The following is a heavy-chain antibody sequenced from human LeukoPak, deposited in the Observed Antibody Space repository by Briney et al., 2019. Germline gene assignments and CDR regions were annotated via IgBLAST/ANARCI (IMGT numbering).Heavy chain of an antibody. D-gene: IGHD6-19*01. CDR2: ISSNGGST. CDR1: GFTFSSYA. CDR3: ARDGSAVVGFDY. V-gene: IGHV3-64*01. J-gene: IGHJ4*02. Sequence: QSGGSLRLSCAASGFTFSSYAMHWVRQAPGKGLEYVSAISSNGGSTYYANSVKGRFTISRDNSKNTLYLQMNSLRAEDTAVYYCARDGSAVVGFDYWGQGTLVTVSS.